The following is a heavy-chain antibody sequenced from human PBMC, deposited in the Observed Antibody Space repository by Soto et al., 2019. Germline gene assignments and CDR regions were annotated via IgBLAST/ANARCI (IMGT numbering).Heavy chain of an antibody. D-gene: IGHD3-3*01. J-gene: IGHJ5*02. V-gene: IGHV6-1*01. CDR2: TYYRSKWYN. Sequence: QVQLQQSGPGLVKPSQTLSLTCAISGDSVSSNSAAWNWIRQSPSRGLEWLGRTYYRSKWYNDYAVSVKSRITINPDTSKNQFSLQLNSVTPEDTAVYYCARDAGGDYYDFWSGSNWFDPWGQGTLVTVSS. CDR3: ARDAGGDYYDFWSGSNWFDP. CDR1: GDSVSSNSAA.